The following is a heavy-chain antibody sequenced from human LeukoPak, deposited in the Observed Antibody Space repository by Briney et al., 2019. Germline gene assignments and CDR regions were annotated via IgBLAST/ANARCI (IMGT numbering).Heavy chain of an antibody. CDR1: GFTFSSYA. Sequence: PGRSLRLSCAASGFTFSSYAMHWVRQAPGKGLEWVAVISYDGSYKSYADSVKGRFTISRDNSKNTLYLQMNSLRAEDTAVYYCARVKTDILTGYYFFDYWGQGTLVTVSS. CDR3: ARVKTDILTGYYFFDY. J-gene: IGHJ4*02. V-gene: IGHV3-30*04. CDR2: ISYDGSYK. D-gene: IGHD3-9*01.